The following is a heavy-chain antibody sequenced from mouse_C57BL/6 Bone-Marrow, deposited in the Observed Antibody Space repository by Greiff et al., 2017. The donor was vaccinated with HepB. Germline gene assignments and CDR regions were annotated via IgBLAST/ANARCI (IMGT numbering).Heavy chain of an antibody. CDR1: GFTFSDYY. Sequence: EVQLVESGGGLVQPGGSLKLSCAASGFTFSDYYMYWVRQTPEKRLEWVAYISNGGGSTYYPDTVKGRFPISRDNAKNTLYLQMSRLKSEDTAMYYCARHYYGSSYDAMDYWGQGTSVTVSS. CDR2: ISNGGGST. J-gene: IGHJ4*01. CDR3: ARHYYGSSYDAMDY. D-gene: IGHD1-1*01. V-gene: IGHV5-12*01.